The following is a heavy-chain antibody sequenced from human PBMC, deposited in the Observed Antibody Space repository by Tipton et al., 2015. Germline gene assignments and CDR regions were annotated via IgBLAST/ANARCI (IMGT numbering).Heavy chain of an antibody. V-gene: IGHV4-39*02. CDR1: GGTISSSSYY. Sequence: TLSLTCTVSGGTISSSSYYWDWIRQSPGKGLEWIGNIYYSGSTYYNPSLKSRVTISLDTSKNQFSLKLGSVTAADTAVYFCARDLEHGMDVWGQGTTVTVS. CDR3: ARDLEHGMDV. J-gene: IGHJ6*02. CDR2: IYYSGST.